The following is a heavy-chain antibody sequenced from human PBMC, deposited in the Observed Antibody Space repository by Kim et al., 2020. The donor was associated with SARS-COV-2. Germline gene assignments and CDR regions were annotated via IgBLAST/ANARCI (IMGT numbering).Heavy chain of an antibody. V-gene: IGHV3-23*01. J-gene: IGHJ5*02. CDR3: AKDLYYDFWSGKGGSWFDP. Sequence: GGSLRLSCAASGFTFSSYAMSWVRQAPGKGLEWVSAISGSGGSTYYADSVKGRFTISRDNSENTLYLQMNSLRAEDTAVYYCAKDLYYDFWSGKGGSWFDPWGQGTLVTVSS. D-gene: IGHD3-3*01. CDR1: GFTFSSYA. CDR2: ISGSGGST.